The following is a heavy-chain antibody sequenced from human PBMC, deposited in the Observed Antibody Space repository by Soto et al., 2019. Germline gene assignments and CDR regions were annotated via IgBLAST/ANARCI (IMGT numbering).Heavy chain of an antibody. CDR1: GFTFSSYA. D-gene: IGHD2-15*01. V-gene: IGHV3-23*01. CDR3: VKEMVAAAYVETSPLDL. Sequence: EVQLLESGGGLVQPGGSLRLSCAASGFTFSSYAMGWVRQAPGTGLGWVSVIDGSGGDTSFADSVKGRFTISRDNSKNTLYLYMSSLRAEDTARYYCVKEMVAAAYVETSPLDLWGQGTLVTVSS. J-gene: IGHJ5*02. CDR2: IDGSGGDT.